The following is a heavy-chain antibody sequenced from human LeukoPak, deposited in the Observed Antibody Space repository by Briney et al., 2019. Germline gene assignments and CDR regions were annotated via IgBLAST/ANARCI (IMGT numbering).Heavy chain of an antibody. CDR1: GYSISSGYY. CDR3: ARQYYYDSSGYYIGLGY. V-gene: IGHV4-38-2*02. Sequence: PSETLSLTCTVSGYSISSGYYWGWIRQPPGKGLEWIGSIYHSGSTYYNPSLKSRITISIDTSKNQFSLRLNSVTAADTAVYYCARQYYYDSSGYYIGLGYWGQGTLVTVSS. J-gene: IGHJ4*02. CDR2: IYHSGST. D-gene: IGHD3-22*01.